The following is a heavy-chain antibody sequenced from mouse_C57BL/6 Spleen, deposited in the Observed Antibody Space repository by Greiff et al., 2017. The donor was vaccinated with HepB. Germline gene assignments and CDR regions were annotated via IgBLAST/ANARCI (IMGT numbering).Heavy chain of an antibody. V-gene: IGHV1-39*01. J-gene: IGHJ3*01. Sequence: VHVKQSGPELVKPGASVKISCKASGYSFTDYNMNWVKQSNGKSLEWIGVINPNYGTTSYNQKFKGKATLTVDQSSSTAYMQLNSLTSEDSAVYYCARGGGYQAWFAYWGQGTLVTGSA. CDR3: ARGGGYQAWFAY. CDR1: GYSFTDYN. CDR2: INPNYGTT. D-gene: IGHD1-1*02.